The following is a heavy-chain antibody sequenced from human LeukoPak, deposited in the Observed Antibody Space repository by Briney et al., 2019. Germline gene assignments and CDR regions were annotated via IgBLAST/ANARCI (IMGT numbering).Heavy chain of an antibody. CDR3: ARNNWFGEFANWFDP. D-gene: IGHD3-10*01. CDR1: GFTFSSYS. V-gene: IGHV3-21*01. Sequence: GGSLRLSCAACGFTFSSYSMNWVRQAPGKGPEWVSSISSSSSYIYYADSMKGRFTISRDNAKNSLYLQMNSLRAEDTAVYYCARNNWFGEFANWFDPWGQGTLVTVSS. J-gene: IGHJ5*02. CDR2: ISSSSSYI.